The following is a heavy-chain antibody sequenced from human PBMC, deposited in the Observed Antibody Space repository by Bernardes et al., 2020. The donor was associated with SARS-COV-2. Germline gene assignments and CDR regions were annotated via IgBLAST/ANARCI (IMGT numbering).Heavy chain of an antibody. V-gene: IGHV4-39*07. D-gene: IGHD3-3*01. J-gene: IGHJ4*02. CDR3: ARAVTMFGVVIANFDY. CDR2: IYYSGST. Sequence: SETLSLTCTVSGGSISSSSYYWGWIRQPPGKGLEWIGSIYYSGSTYYNPSLKSRVTISVDTSKNQFSLKLSSVTAADTAVYYCARAVTMFGVVIANFDYWGQGTLVTVSS. CDR1: GGSISSSSYY.